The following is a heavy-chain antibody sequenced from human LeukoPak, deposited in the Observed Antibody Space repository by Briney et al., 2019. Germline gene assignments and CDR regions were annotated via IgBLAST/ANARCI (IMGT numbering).Heavy chain of an antibody. V-gene: IGHV3-48*01. CDR1: GSTFSSYS. D-gene: IGHD2-2*01. CDR2: ISSSSSTI. J-gene: IGHJ4*02. CDR3: ARVVEGAFDY. Sequence: GGSLRLSCAASGSTFSSYSMNWVRQAPGKGLEWVSYISSSSSTIYYADSVKGRFTISRDNAKNSLYLQMNSLRAEDTAVYYCARVVEGAFDYWGLGSLVTVSS.